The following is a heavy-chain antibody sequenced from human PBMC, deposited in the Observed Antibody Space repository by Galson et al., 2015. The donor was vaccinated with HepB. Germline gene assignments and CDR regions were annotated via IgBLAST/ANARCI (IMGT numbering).Heavy chain of an antibody. D-gene: IGHD6-19*01. CDR2: ISSGGSNT. J-gene: IGHJ4*02. V-gene: IGHV3-11*01. CDR1: GFIFYDYY. CDR3: ATGGQWPNLPLGH. Sequence: SLRLSCAASGFIFYDYYMSWIRQAPGKGLESVSHISSGGSNTHYAESVRGRFIISRDNTKNSLYLQMHSLRVEDTAMYYCATGGQWPNLPLGHWGQGTLVTVSS.